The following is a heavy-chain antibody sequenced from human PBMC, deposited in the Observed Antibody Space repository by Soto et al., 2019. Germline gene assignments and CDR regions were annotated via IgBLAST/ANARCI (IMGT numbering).Heavy chain of an antibody. CDR3: ARILMVRGTYAFDI. CDR2: IYYSGST. Sequence: SETLSLTCAVSGYSISSSNWWGWIRQPPGKGLEWIGYIYYSGSTYYNPSLKSRVTMSVDTSKNQFSLKLSSVTAVDTAVYYCARILMVRGTYAFDIWGQGTMVTVSS. J-gene: IGHJ3*02. CDR1: GYSISSSNW. V-gene: IGHV4-28*01. D-gene: IGHD3-10*01.